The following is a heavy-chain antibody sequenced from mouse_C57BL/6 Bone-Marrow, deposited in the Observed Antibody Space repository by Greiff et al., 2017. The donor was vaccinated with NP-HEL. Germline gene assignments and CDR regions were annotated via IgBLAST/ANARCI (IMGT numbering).Heavy chain of an antibody. CDR2: IDPEDGET. Sequence: VQLQQPGAELVKPGASVKMSCTASGYTFTSYWITWVKQRPGQGLEWIGRIDPEDGETKYAPKFQGKATITADTSSNTAYLQLSSLTSEDTAVYYCARALSFAYWGQGTLVTVSA. CDR3: ARALSFAY. J-gene: IGHJ3*01. CDR1: GYTFTSYW. V-gene: IGHV14-2*01.